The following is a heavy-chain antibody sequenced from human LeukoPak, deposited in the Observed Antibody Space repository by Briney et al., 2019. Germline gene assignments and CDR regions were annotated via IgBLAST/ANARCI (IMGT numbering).Heavy chain of an antibody. Sequence: ASVTVSFKASGCTFTSYYMHWVRQAPGQGLEGMGIINPSGGSTSYAKKFQRRVTMTTHTSTSTVYMELSSLRSEDTAVYYCARDHSVAECSGGSCYSPTDYWGQGTLVTVSS. V-gene: IGHV1-46*01. CDR2: INPSGGST. CDR3: ARDHSVAECSGGSCYSPTDY. CDR1: GCTFTSYY. J-gene: IGHJ4*02. D-gene: IGHD2-15*01.